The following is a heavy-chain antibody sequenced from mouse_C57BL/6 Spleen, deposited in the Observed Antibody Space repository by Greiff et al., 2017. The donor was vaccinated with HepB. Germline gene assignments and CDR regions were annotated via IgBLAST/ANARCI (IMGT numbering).Heavy chain of an antibody. J-gene: IGHJ3*01. V-gene: IGHV3-6*01. D-gene: IGHD1-1*01. CDR1: GYSITSGYY. CDR2: ISYDGSN. Sequence: EVQRVESGPGLVKPSQSLSLTCSVTGYSITSGYYWNWIRQFPGNKLEWMGYISYDGSNNYNPSLKNRISITRDTSKNQFFLKLNSVTTEDTATYYCALYGSFAYWGQGTLVTVSA. CDR3: ALYGSFAY.